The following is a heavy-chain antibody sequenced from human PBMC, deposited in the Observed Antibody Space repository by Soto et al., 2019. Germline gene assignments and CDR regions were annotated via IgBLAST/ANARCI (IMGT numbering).Heavy chain of an antibody. Sequence: ASVKVSCKASGGTFSSYAISWVRQAPGQGLEWMGGIIPIFGTANYAQQFQGSVTITADESTSTAYMELSSLRSEDTAVYYCASRLRASYYGMDVWGQGTTVTVSS. CDR1: GGTFSSYA. CDR2: IIPIFGTA. V-gene: IGHV1-69*13. J-gene: IGHJ6*02. CDR3: ASRLRASYYGMDV.